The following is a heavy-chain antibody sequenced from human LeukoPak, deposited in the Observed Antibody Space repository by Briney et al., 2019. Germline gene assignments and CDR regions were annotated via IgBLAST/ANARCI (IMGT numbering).Heavy chain of an antibody. CDR3: ARDRSIYGSGSLPGAY. J-gene: IGHJ4*02. Sequence: ASVKVSCKASGYTFTSYYMHWVRQAPGQGLEWMGIINPSGGSTSYAQKFQGRVTMTRDTSTSTVYMELSSLRSEDTAVYYCARDRSIYGSGSLPGAYWGQGTLVTVSS. D-gene: IGHD3-10*01. CDR1: GYTFTSYY. V-gene: IGHV1-46*01. CDR2: INPSGGST.